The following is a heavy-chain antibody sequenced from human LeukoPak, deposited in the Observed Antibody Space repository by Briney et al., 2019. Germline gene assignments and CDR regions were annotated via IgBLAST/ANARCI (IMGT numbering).Heavy chain of an antibody. CDR3: AKGSPQWLVLHDY. D-gene: IGHD6-19*01. J-gene: IGHJ4*02. V-gene: IGHV3-23*01. Sequence: GGSLRLSCAASGFTFSSYGMSWVRQAPGKGLEWVSAISGSGDTTYYADSVKGRFTISRDNSKNTLYLQMNSLRAEDTAVYYCAKGSPQWLVLHDYWGQGTLVTVSS. CDR2: ISGSGDTT. CDR1: GFTFSSYG.